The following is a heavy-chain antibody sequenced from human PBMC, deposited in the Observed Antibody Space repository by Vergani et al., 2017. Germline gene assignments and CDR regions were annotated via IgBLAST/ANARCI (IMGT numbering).Heavy chain of an antibody. V-gene: IGHV4-31*03. J-gene: IGHJ6*03. CDR1: GGPISSGGYY. CDR3: ARLSSRGSYFYCYYYMDV. Sequence: QVQLQESGPGLVKPSQTLSLTCTVPGGPISSGGYYWSWIRQHPGKGLEWIGYIYYSGSTYYNPSLKSRVTISVDTSKNQFSLKLSSVTAADTAVYYCARLSSRGSYFYCYYYMDVWGKGTTVTVSS. CDR2: IYYSGST. D-gene: IGHD1-26*01.